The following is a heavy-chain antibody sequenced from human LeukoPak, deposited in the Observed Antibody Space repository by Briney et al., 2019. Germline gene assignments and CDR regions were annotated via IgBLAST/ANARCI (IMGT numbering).Heavy chain of an antibody. J-gene: IGHJ3*02. CDR2: ISGSGSGGST. D-gene: IGHD4-17*01. CDR3: AKERRADGDYISAFDI. Sequence: GGSLRLSCAASGFTFSSYAMSWVRQAPGKGLEWVSAISGSGSGGSTYYADSVKGRFTISRDNSKNTLYLQMNSLRAEDTAVYYCAKERRADGDYISAFDIWGQGTMVTVSS. V-gene: IGHV3-23*01. CDR1: GFTFSSYA.